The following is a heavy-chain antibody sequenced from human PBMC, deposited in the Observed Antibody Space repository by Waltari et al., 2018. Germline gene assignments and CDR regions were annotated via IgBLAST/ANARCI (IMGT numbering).Heavy chain of an antibody. CDR2: VYYSGST. D-gene: IGHD1-26*01. J-gene: IGHJ4*02. Sequence: QVQLQESGPGLVQPSETLSLTCSVSGGSISSYYWGWIRQPLGKVLEWIGYVYYSGSTYYIPSVKSRVTISLDTSKNQFSLKLSSVTAADTGVYYCASLSGSSSARYIDYWGQGTLVTVSS. CDR3: ASLSGSSSARYIDY. CDR1: GGSISSYY. V-gene: IGHV4-59*08.